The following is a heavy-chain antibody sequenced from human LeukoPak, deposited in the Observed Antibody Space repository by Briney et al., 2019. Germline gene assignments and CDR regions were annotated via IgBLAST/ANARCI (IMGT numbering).Heavy chain of an antibody. J-gene: IGHJ4*02. V-gene: IGHV4-31*03. CDR2: IYYSGST. Sequence: SETLSLTCTVSGGSISSGGYYWSWIRQHPGKGLEWIGYIYYSGSTYYNPSLKSRVTISVDTSKNQLSLKLSSVTAADTAVYYCARDRGPYSGYDSYYFDYWGQGTLVTVSS. CDR3: ARDRGPYSGYDSYYFDY. D-gene: IGHD5-12*01. CDR1: GGSISSGGYY.